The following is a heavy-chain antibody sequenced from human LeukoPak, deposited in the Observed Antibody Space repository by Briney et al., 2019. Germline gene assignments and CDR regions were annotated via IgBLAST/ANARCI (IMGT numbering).Heavy chain of an antibody. V-gene: IGHV4-61*01. Sequence: PSETLSLTCTVSGGSISSSSYYWSWIRQPPGKGLEWIGYIYYSGSTNYNPSLKSRVTISVDTSKNQFSLKLSSVTAADTAVYYCASAAGSGYYPFDYWGQGTLVTVSS. J-gene: IGHJ4*02. CDR1: GGSISSSSYY. CDR2: IYYSGST. CDR3: ASAAGSGYYPFDY. D-gene: IGHD3-3*01.